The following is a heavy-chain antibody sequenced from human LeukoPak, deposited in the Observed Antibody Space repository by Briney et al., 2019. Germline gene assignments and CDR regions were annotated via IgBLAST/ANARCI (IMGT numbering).Heavy chain of an antibody. Sequence: GGSLRLSCAASGFTFTTYAMNWVRQAPGKGLEWVSAVSGGGTSTYYADSVKGRFTVSRDNSKNTLYLQMSSLRAEDTAVYYCARDIVGRPFDIWGQGTMVTVSS. V-gene: IGHV3-23*01. D-gene: IGHD2-15*01. J-gene: IGHJ3*02. CDR3: ARDIVGRPFDI. CDR1: GFTFTTYA. CDR2: VSGGGTST.